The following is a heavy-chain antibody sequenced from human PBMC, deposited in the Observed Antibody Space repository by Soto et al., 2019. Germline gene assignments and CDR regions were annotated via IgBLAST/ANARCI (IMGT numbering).Heavy chain of an antibody. Sequence: ASVKVSCKASGYTFTGYYMHWVRQAPGQGLEWMGWINPNSGGTNYAQKFQGWVTMTRDTSISTAYMELSRLRSDDTAVYYCARDGPPRREDYYYYYMDVWGKGTTVTVSS. CDR2: INPNSGGT. J-gene: IGHJ6*03. CDR1: GYTFTGYY. V-gene: IGHV1-2*04. CDR3: ARDGPPRREDYYYYYMDV.